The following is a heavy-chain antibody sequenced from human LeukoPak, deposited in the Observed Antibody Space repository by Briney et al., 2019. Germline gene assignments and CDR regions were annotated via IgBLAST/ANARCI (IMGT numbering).Heavy chain of an antibody. CDR2: IYHSGST. Sequence: SETLSLTCAVSGYSISSGYYWGWIRQPPGKGLEWIGSIYHSGSTYYNPSLKSRVTISVDTSKNQFSLNLSSVTAADTAVYYCAGKSTVTGDFDYWGQGTLVTVSS. CDR3: AGKSTVTGDFDY. D-gene: IGHD4-17*01. V-gene: IGHV4-38-2*01. CDR1: GYSISSGYY. J-gene: IGHJ4*02.